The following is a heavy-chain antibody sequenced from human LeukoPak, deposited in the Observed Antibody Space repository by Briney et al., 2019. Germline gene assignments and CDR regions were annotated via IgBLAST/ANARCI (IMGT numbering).Heavy chain of an antibody. V-gene: IGHV3-30*04. J-gene: IGHJ3*02. CDR1: GFTFSSYA. CDR3: TTPYSYGYSAFDI. D-gene: IGHD5-18*01. CDR2: ISYDGSNK. Sequence: GGSLRLSCAASGFTFSSYAMHWVRQAPGKGLEWVAVISYDGSNKYYADSVKGRFTISRDNSKNTLYLQMNSLRAEDTAVYYCTTPYSYGYSAFDIWGQGTMVTVSS.